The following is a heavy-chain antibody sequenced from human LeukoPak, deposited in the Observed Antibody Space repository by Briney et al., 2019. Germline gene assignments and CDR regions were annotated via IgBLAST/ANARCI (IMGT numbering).Heavy chain of an antibody. CDR1: GFTVSSNY. CDR3: ARGYCSGGSCYSMYYFDY. D-gene: IGHD2-15*01. Sequence: PGGSLRLSCAASGFTVSSNYMSWVRQAPGKGLEWVSVIYSGGSTYYADSVKGRFTISRDNSKNTLYLQMNSLRAEDTAVYYCARGYCSGGSCYSMYYFDYWGQGTLVTVSS. V-gene: IGHV3-53*01. J-gene: IGHJ4*02. CDR2: IYSGGST.